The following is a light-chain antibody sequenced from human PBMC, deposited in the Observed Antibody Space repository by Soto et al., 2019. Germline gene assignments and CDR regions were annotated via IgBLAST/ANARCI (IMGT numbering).Light chain of an antibody. V-gene: IGKV1-5*01. CDR1: QGISNW. CDR3: QQYCSYPT. Sequence: DIQLTQSPSTLSASIGDTVTVACRASQGISNWLAWYQQKPGKAPKLLIFHASSLESGVPSRFSGSGSGTEFTLTISSLQSDDFATYYCQQYCSYPTFGQGTKVDI. CDR2: HAS. J-gene: IGKJ1*01.